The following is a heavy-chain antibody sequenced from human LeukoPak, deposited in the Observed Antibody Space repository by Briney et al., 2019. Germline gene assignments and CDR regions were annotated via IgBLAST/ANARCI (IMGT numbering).Heavy chain of an antibody. V-gene: IGHV3-74*01. CDR2: INTDGSSA. Sequence: PGGSLRLSCAASGFTFSNYWMHWVRQAPGKGLVWVSRINTDGSSASYADSEKGRFTISRDSAKNTLFLQMNSLRAEDTAVYYCARDPRRVDRFRFRDYYYYYGMDVWGQGTTVTVSS. CDR1: GFTFSNYW. CDR3: ARDPRRVDRFRFRDYYYYYGMDV. J-gene: IGHJ6*02. D-gene: IGHD2-21*01.